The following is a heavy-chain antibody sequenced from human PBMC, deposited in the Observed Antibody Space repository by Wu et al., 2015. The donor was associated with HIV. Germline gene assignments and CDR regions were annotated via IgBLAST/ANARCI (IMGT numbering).Heavy chain of an antibody. CDR1: GGTFINYA. J-gene: IGHJ4*02. V-gene: IGHV1-69*13. CDR3: ARGSRIGVAAQLDY. Sequence: QVQLVQSGAEVKKPGSSVKVSCKTSGGTFINYAISWVRQAPGQGLEWMGMIIPSFGTPTYAQNFHDRVTLTADESTSTVYMELSGLRSEDTALYFCARGSRIGVAAQLDYWGQGTLVTVSS. CDR2: IIPSFGTP. D-gene: IGHD6-19*01.